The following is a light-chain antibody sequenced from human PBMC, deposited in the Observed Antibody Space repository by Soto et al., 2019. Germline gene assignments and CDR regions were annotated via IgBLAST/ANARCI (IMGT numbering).Light chain of an antibody. CDR2: EVS. CDR3: QQRSDWPWT. CDR1: QSVSSD. Sequence: ESVLTQSKDTLSLASGKRANLGCRASQSVSSDLAWYQQKPGQAPRLLMYEVSTRATGIPARFSGGGSGTDFTLTISSLESEDFAVYYCQQRSDWPWTFGQGTKVDIK. J-gene: IGKJ1*01. V-gene: IGKV3-11*01.